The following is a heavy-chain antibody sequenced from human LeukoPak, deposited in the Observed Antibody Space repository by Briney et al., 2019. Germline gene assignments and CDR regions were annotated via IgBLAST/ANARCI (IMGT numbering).Heavy chain of an antibody. CDR3: ARDPGWGVIPRHSTDY. CDR1: GFTFSSYW. Sequence: PGGSLRLSCAASGFTFSSYWMSWVRQAPGKWLEWVANIKQDGSEKYYVDSVKGRFTISRDNAKNSLYLQMNSLRAEDTAVYYCARDPGWGVIPRHSTDYWGQGTLVTVSS. CDR2: IKQDGSEK. V-gene: IGHV3-7*01. J-gene: IGHJ4*02. D-gene: IGHD3-16*02.